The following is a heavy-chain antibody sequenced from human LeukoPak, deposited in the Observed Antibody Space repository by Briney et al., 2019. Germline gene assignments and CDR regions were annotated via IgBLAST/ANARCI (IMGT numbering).Heavy chain of an antibody. D-gene: IGHD3-9*01. CDR2: IYHSGST. J-gene: IGHJ5*02. CDR1: GYSINNGYY. Sequence: PSETLSLTCTVSGYSINNGYYWGWIRQPPGKGLEGIGRIYHSGSTYYNPSLKSRHTISVETSKNQFSLKLSSVTAADTAVYYCARDAAYYDILTGYLRFDPWGQGTLVTVSS. CDR3: ARDAAYYDILTGYLRFDP. V-gene: IGHV4-38-2*02.